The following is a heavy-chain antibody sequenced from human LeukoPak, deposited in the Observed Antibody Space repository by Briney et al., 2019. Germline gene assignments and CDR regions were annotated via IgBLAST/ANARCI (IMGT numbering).Heavy chain of an antibody. CDR3: ARGFGPGNIAATGSGNWFDP. J-gene: IGHJ5*02. D-gene: IGHD6-13*01. V-gene: IGHV4-4*02. CDR1: GGSISRSNW. CDR2: IYHSGST. Sequence: ASETLSLTCVVSGGSISRSNWWSWVRQPPGKGLEWIGEIYHSGSTNYDPSLRSRLTISVDKSKNQFSLRLTSVTAADTAVYYCARGFGPGNIAATGSGNWFDPWGQGTLVTVSS.